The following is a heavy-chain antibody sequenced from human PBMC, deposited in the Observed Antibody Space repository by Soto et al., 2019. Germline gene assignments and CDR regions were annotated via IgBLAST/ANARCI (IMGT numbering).Heavy chain of an antibody. Sequence: SETLSLTCAVYGGSFSGYYWSWIRQPPGKGLEWIEEINHSESTNYNPSLKSRVTISVDTSKNQFSLKLSSVTAADTAVYYCARGPERGSEYYDILTGYYYYMDVWGKGTTVTVSS. V-gene: IGHV4-34*01. D-gene: IGHD3-9*01. J-gene: IGHJ6*03. CDR3: ARGPERGSEYYDILTGYYYYMDV. CDR2: INHSEST. CDR1: GGSFSGYY.